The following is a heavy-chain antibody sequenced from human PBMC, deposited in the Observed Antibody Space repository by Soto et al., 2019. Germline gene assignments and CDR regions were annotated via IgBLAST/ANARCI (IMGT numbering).Heavy chain of an antibody. V-gene: IGHV3-21*01. CDR2: ISSSGAYI. J-gene: IGHJ4*02. CDR3: ANEPHY. Sequence: GGSLRLSCAASGFTFSSYGMHWVRQAPGKGLEWVSSISSSGAYIYYADSVRGRFTISRDNTKNSLFLQMNSLRAEDSAVHYCANEPHYWGQGTLVTVSS. CDR1: GFTFSSYG.